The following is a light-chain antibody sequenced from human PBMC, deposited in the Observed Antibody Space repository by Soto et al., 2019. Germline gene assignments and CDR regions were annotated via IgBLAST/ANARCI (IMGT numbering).Light chain of an antibody. CDR2: KAS. J-gene: IGKJ1*01. CDR1: QSISSW. V-gene: IGKV1-5*03. CDR3: QQYNSYSRT. Sequence: DVQMTQSPSTLSASVGDRVTITCRDSQSISSWLAWYQQKPGKAPKLLIYKASSLESGVPSRFSGSGSGTEFTLTISSLQPDDFATYYCQQYNSYSRTFGQGAKVDI.